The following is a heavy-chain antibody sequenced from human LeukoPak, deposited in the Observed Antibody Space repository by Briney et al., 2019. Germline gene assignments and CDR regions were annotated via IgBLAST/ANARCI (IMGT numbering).Heavy chain of an antibody. V-gene: IGHV4-4*07. CDR1: GGSISSYY. Sequence: PSETLSLTCTVSGGSISSYYWSWIRQPAGKGLEWIGRIYTSGSTDYNPSLESRVTMSVDTSKNQFSLKLSSVTAADTAVYYSARGIAAAVFDYWGQGTLVTVSS. CDR3: ARGIAAAVFDY. D-gene: IGHD6-13*01. J-gene: IGHJ4*02. CDR2: IYTSGST.